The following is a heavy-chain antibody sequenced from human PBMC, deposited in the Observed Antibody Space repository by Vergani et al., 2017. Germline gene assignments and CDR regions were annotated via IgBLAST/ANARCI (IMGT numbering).Heavy chain of an antibody. Sequence: QVQLQQWGAGLLKPSETLSLTCAVYGGSFSGYYWSWIRQPPGKGLEWIGEINHSGSTNYNPSLKSRVTISVDTSKNQFSLKLSSVTAEDTAVYYCASVATGYAFDIWGQGTMVTVSS. CDR1: GGSFSGYY. D-gene: IGHD5-12*01. CDR2: INHSGST. CDR3: ASVATGYAFDI. V-gene: IGHV4-34*01. J-gene: IGHJ3*02.